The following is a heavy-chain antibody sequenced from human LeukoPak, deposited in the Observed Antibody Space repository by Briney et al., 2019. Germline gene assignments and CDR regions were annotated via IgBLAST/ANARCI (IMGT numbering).Heavy chain of an antibody. V-gene: IGHV4-39*01. CDR2: IYYSGST. D-gene: IGHD4-23*01. Sequence: KSSETLSLTCTVSGGSISSSSYYWGWIRQPPGKGLEWIGSIYYSGSTYYNPSLKSRVTISVDTSKNQFSLKLSSVTAADTAVYYCARHRALVKGHLDYWGQGTLVTVSS. J-gene: IGHJ4*02. CDR3: ARHRALVKGHLDY. CDR1: GGSISSSSYY.